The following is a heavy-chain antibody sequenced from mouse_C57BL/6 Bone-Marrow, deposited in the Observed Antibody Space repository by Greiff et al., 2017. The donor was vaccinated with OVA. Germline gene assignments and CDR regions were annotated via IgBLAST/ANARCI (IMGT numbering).Heavy chain of an antibody. D-gene: IGHD1-1*01. CDR3: ARRDYYYGSSFAY. CDR2: IYPRDGST. V-gene: IGHV1-85*01. Sequence: VQLQESGPELVKPGASVKLSCKASGYTFTSYDINWVKQRPGQGLEWIGWIYPRDGSTKYNEKFKGKATLTVDTSSSTAYMELHSLTSVDAAVYFCARRDYYYGSSFAYWGQGTLVTVSA. CDR1: GYTFTSYD. J-gene: IGHJ3*01.